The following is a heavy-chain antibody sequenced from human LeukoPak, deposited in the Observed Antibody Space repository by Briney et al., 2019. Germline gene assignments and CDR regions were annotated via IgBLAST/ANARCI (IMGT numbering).Heavy chain of an antibody. V-gene: IGHV4-61*02. CDR3: AREGSIYYDDSGGYLGY. CDR2: IYSGGRT. Sequence: SETLSLTCAVSGDSSTSGLYYWSWIRQPAGKGLEWIGRIYSGGRTNYNPSLKSRVTISVDTSRNQFSLKVSSVTAADTAVYYCAREGSIYYDDSGGYLGYWGQGTLVTVSS. CDR1: GDSSTSGLYY. D-gene: IGHD3-22*01. J-gene: IGHJ4*02.